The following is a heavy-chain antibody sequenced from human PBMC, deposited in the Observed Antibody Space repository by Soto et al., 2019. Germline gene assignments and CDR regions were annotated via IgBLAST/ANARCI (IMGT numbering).Heavy chain of an antibody. CDR3: ARDNWYNWNDEGWFDP. Sequence: QVQLVQSGAEVKKPGASVKVSCKASGYSFSDYDINWVRQATGQGPEWMGWMNPNSGNTGYAQKFQGRVTMTRNTSINTAYMELSSLVSQDTAVYYCARDNWYNWNDEGWFDPWGQGTLVTVSS. D-gene: IGHD1-20*01. CDR2: MNPNSGNT. CDR1: GYSFSDYD. V-gene: IGHV1-8*01. J-gene: IGHJ5*02.